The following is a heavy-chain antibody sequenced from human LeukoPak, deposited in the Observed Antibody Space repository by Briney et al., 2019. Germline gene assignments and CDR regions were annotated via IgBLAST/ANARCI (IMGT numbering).Heavy chain of an antibody. V-gene: IGHV4-34*01. CDR2: INHSGST. CDR3: ARLGDYFDY. Sequence: SETLSLTCTVSGGSISNYYWSWIRQPPGKGLEWIGEINHSGSTNYNPSLKSRVTISVDTSKNQFSLKLSSVTAADTAVYYCARLGDYFDYWGQGTLVTVSS. CDR1: GGSISNYY. J-gene: IGHJ4*02. D-gene: IGHD4-17*01.